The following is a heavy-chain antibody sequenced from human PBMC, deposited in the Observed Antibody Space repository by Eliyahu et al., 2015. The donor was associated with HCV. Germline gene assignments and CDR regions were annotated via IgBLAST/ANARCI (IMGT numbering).Heavy chain of an antibody. CDR3: ARRHGVTTYWEYFDP. D-gene: IGHD1-26*01. CDR1: GYGFSNYW. Sequence: EVQLVQSRAEVKKPGESLKISCKGSGYGFSNYWIGWVRQLPGKGLELIGIIYPRDSDARYSPSFQGQVTISADTSINTAYLQWNSLKASDTATYYCARRHGVTTYWEYFDPWGQGTLVTVSS. J-gene: IGHJ4*02. V-gene: IGHV5-51*01. CDR2: IYPRDSDA.